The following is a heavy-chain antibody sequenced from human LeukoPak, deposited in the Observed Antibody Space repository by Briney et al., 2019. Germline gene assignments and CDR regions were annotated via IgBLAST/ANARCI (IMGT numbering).Heavy chain of an antibody. Sequence: PGGSLRLSCAASGFTFSSYSMNWVRQPPAKGLEWVSSISSSSSYIYYADSVKGRFTIPRHNPKNSLYLQMNSLIAEDTAVYYGARVPAGFRQGEYYYYNYMDVWGKGTTVTVSS. V-gene: IGHV3-21*01. J-gene: IGHJ6*03. CDR2: ISSSSSYI. CDR1: GFTFSSYS. CDR3: ARVPAGFRQGEYYYYNYMDV. D-gene: IGHD1-14*01.